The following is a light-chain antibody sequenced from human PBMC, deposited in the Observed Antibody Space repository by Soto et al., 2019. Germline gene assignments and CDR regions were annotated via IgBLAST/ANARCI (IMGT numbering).Light chain of an antibody. Sequence: EIVLTQSPGTLSLSPGEGATLSCRASQSVSSSYLAWYQQKPGQAPRLLIYDASSRATGIPDRFSGSGSGTDFTLTISRLEPEDFAVYYWQQYGSSPRTFGQGTKVEIK. CDR1: QSVSSSY. CDR3: QQYGSSPRT. J-gene: IGKJ1*01. V-gene: IGKV3-20*01. CDR2: DAS.